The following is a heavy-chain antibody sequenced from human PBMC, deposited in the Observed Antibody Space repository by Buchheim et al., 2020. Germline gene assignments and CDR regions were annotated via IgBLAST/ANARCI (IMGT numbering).Heavy chain of an antibody. CDR3: ARVRRHEIYYYYGMDV. J-gene: IGHJ6*02. D-gene: IGHD3-10*01. Sequence: EVQLVESGGGLVKPGGSLRLSCAASGFTFSSYSMNWVRQAPGKGLEWVSSISSSSSYIYYADSVKGRFTISRDNAKNSLYLQMNSLSAEDTAVYYCARVRRHEIYYYYGMDVWGQGTT. CDR1: GFTFSSYS. CDR2: ISSSSSYI. V-gene: IGHV3-21*01.